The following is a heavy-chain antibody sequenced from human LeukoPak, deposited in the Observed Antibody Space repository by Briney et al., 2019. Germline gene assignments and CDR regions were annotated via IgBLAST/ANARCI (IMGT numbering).Heavy chain of an antibody. CDR1: GFTFSSYA. CDR2: ISGSGGTT. Sequence: GGSLRLSCAASGFTFSSYAMSWVRQAPGKGLEWVSTISGSGGTTYYADSVKGRFTISRDNSKNTLYLQMSSLRAEDTAIYYCVKGGSVDRAYWGQGTLVTVSS. V-gene: IGHV3-23*01. CDR3: VKGGSVDRAY. J-gene: IGHJ4*02. D-gene: IGHD3-9*01.